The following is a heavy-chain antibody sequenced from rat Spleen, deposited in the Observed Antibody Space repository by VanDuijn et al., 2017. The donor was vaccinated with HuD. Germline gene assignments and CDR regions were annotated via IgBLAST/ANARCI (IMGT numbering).Heavy chain of an antibody. J-gene: IGHJ4*01. V-gene: IGHV4-2*01. CDR2: INEDSSTI. CDR3: ARVSPYVMDA. CDR1: GFNFNDYW. Sequence: EVKLVESGGGLVQPGRSLKLSCAASGFNFNDYWMGWVRQAPGKGLEWIGEINEDSSTIKYTPSLKEKFTISRDNAQNTLYLQMSKVGSEDTAIYFCARVSPYVMDAWGQGASVTVSS.